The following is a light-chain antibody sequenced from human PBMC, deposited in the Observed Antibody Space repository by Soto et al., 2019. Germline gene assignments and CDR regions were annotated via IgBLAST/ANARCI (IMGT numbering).Light chain of an antibody. CDR1: QSISSSF. V-gene: IGKV1-39*01. CDR2: SAS. CDR3: QQYQSFSLT. Sequence: DIQMTQSPSSLSASVGDRVTITCRASQSISSSFLNWYQQKPGKAPKLLIFSASSLQSGVPSRFSGSGSGTEFSLTISSLQPDDFATYYCQQYQSFSLTFGGGTRVEVK. J-gene: IGKJ4*01.